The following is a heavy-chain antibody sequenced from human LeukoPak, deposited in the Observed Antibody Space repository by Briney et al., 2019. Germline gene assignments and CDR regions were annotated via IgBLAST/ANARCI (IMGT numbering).Heavy chain of an antibody. J-gene: IGHJ3*02. D-gene: IGHD3-22*01. CDR2: ISYSGST. V-gene: IGHV4-59*01. CDR1: GGSISRYY. Sequence: SETLSLTCTVSGGSISRYYWSWIRQPPGKGLEWIGYISYSGSTNYNPSLKSRVTISVDTSKNQFSLKLSSVTAADTAVYYCARAYYYDSSGYPDAFDIWGQGTMVTVSS. CDR3: ARAYYYDSSGYPDAFDI.